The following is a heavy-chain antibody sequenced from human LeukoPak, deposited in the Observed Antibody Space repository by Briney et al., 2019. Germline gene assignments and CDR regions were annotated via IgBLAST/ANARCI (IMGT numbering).Heavy chain of an antibody. D-gene: IGHD6-13*01. Sequence: ASVKVSCKASGYTFTSYGISWVRQAPGQGLEWMGWISAYNGNTNYAQKLQGRVTMTTDTSTSTAYMELRSLRSDGTAVYYCARDLPYSSSWESIDYWGQGTLVTVSS. CDR3: ARDLPYSSSWESIDY. CDR2: ISAYNGNT. CDR1: GYTFTSYG. J-gene: IGHJ4*02. V-gene: IGHV1-18*01.